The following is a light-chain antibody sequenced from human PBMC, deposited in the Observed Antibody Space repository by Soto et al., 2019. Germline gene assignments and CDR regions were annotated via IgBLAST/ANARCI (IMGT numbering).Light chain of an antibody. CDR2: WAS. Sequence: DIVMTQSPDSLAVSLGERATINYKSSQSVLYSSNNKNYLAWYQQKPGQPPKLLFYWASTRQSGVPDRFSGSGSGTDFTLTISSLQAEDVAVYYCQQYFGSPFTFGPGTKV. CDR3: QQYFGSPFT. J-gene: IGKJ3*01. CDR1: QSVLYSSNNKNY. V-gene: IGKV4-1*01.